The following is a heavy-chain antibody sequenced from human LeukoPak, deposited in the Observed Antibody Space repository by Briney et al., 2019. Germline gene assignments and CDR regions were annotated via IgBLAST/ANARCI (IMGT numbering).Heavy chain of an antibody. V-gene: IGHV4-59*01. CDR3: ARSPYCSGGSCRLMGPAGGAFDI. D-gene: IGHD2-15*01. J-gene: IGHJ3*02. CDR2: IYYSGST. CDR1: GGSISSYY. Sequence: SETLSLTCTVSGGSISSYYWSWIRQPPGKGLEWIGYIYYSGSTNYNPSLKSRVTISVDTSKNQFSLKLSSVTAADTAVYYCARSPYCSGGSCRLMGPAGGAFDIWGQGTMVTVSS.